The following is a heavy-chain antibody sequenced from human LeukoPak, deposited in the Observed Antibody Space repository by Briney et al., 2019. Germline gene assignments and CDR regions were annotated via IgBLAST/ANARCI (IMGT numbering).Heavy chain of an antibody. Sequence: GGSLRLSCAASGFTFSSYAMSWVRQAPGKGLEWVANIKQDGSEKKYVDSVKGRFTISRDNAKNSLYLQMNSLRAEDTAVYYCARGGDFWSGYYAFDYWGQGTLVTVSS. J-gene: IGHJ4*02. D-gene: IGHD3-3*01. CDR1: GFTFSSYA. CDR2: IKQDGSEK. CDR3: ARGGDFWSGYYAFDY. V-gene: IGHV3-7*01.